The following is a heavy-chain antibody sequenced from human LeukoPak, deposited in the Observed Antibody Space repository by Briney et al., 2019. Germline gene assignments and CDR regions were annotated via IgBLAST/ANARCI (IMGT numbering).Heavy chain of an antibody. V-gene: IGHV4-39*01. Sequence: SGTLSLTCAVSGGSISSSSYYWGWIRQPPGKGLEWIGNMYYSGSTYYNPSLKSRVTISVDTSNNQFSLKLSSVTAADTAVYYCARTHVDTQKNFDYWGQGTLVTVSS. CDR3: ARTHVDTQKNFDY. CDR2: MYYSGST. CDR1: GGSISSSSYY. J-gene: IGHJ4*02. D-gene: IGHD5-18*01.